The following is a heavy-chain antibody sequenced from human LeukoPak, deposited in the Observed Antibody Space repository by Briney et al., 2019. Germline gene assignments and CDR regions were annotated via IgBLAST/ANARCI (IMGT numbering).Heavy chain of an antibody. Sequence: GGSLRLSCAASGFTFSSYAMHWVRQAPGKGLEWVAVISYDGSNKYYADSVKGRFTISRDNSKNTLYLQMNSLRAEDTAVYYCAKGRIAARREWYYYYYMDVWGKGTTVTVSS. CDR1: GFTFSSYA. CDR2: ISYDGSNK. V-gene: IGHV3-30*04. CDR3: AKGRIAARREWYYYYYMDV. J-gene: IGHJ6*03. D-gene: IGHD6-6*01.